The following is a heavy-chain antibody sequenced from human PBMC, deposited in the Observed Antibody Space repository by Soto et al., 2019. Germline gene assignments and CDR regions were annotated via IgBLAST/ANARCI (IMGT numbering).Heavy chain of an antibody. D-gene: IGHD6-19*01. V-gene: IGHV5-10-1*01. CDR2: IDPSDSYT. CDR1: GYNVSTWHNFTSYW. Sequence: GESLKISCMGSGYNVSTWHNFTSYWIAWVRQMPGKGLEWMGRIDPSDSYTNYSPSFQGHVTISADKSISTAYLQWSSLKASDTAMYYCARREQWLGNYYYYGMDVWGQGTTVTVS. CDR3: ARREQWLGNYYYYGMDV. J-gene: IGHJ6*02.